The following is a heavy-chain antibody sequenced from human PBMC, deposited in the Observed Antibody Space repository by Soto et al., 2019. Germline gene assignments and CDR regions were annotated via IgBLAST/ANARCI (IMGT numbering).Heavy chain of an antibody. CDR3: TRGLVDSSPPYTYHGMDV. J-gene: IGHJ6*02. Sequence: GGSLRLSCAASGFTFSSYSMNWVRQAPGKGLEWVSSISSSSSYIYYADSVKGRFTISRDNAKNSLYLQMNSLKTEDTAVYYCTRGLVDSSPPYTYHGMDVWGQGTTVTVSS. V-gene: IGHV3-21*04. D-gene: IGHD3-9*01. CDR2: ISSSSSYI. CDR1: GFTFSSYS.